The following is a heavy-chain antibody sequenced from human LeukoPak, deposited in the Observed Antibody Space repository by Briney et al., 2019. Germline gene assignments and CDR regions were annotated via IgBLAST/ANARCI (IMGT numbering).Heavy chain of an antibody. CDR3: ARVRARTSGFDY. D-gene: IGHD3-3*01. J-gene: IGHJ4*02. CDR1: GYTFTSYY. V-gene: IGHV1-46*01. Sequence: ASLKVSCKASGYTFTSYYMHWVQQAPGQGLVWMGVIKPSGGSTVYAPKFQGRVTLTRDTSTTTVYMELSSLRSEDTAVYYCARVRARTSGFDYWGQGTLVTVSS. CDR2: IKPSGGST.